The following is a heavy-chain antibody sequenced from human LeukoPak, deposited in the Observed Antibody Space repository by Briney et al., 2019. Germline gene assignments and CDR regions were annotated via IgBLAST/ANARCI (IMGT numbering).Heavy chain of an antibody. CDR3: ALPYFGAGVDAFDI. CDR1: GFTFSSYS. J-gene: IGHJ3*02. CDR2: MYYSGNT. Sequence: GSLRLSCAASGFTFSSYSMNWVRQPPGKGLEWIGTMYYSGNTDYNPSLKSRITISVDTSKNQFYLKLTSVTAADTALYYCALPYFGAGVDAFDIWGQGTRVAVSS. D-gene: IGHD3-10*01. V-gene: IGHV4-34*10.